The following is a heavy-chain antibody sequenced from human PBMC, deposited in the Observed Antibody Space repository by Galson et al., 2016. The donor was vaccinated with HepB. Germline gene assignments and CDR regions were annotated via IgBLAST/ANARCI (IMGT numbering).Heavy chain of an antibody. V-gene: IGHV3-33*01. J-gene: IGHJ4*02. CDR1: GFTFSTYG. Sequence: SLRLSCAASGFTFSTYGMHWVRQAPGKGLEWVAFIWYDGSNKYYADSVKGRFTISRDNSKNTLYLQMNSLRAEDTAVYYCARDTRHSSFGNFDYWGQGTLVTVSS. CDR3: ARDTRHSSFGNFDY. CDR2: IWYDGSNK. D-gene: IGHD3-22*01.